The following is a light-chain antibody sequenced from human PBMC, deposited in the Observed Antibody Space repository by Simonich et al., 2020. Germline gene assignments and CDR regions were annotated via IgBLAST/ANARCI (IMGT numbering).Light chain of an antibody. V-gene: IGKV1-33*01. J-gene: IGKJ4*01. CDR1: QDISNY. CDR3: QQYDNLPT. CDR2: DAS. Sequence: DIQMNQSPSSLSASVGDRVTNTCQASQDISNYLNWYQQKPGKAPKLLINDASNLETGVPSRFSGSGSGTDFTFTISSLQPEDIATYYCQQYDNLPTFGGGTKVEIK.